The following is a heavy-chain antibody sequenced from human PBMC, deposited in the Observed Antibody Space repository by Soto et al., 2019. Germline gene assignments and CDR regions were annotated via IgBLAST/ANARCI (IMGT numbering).Heavy chain of an antibody. V-gene: IGHV3-21*05. J-gene: IGHJ4*02. CDR1: GFTFSSYS. CDR2: IGPSHNDI. Sequence: GGSLILSCAASGFTFSSYSMNWVRQAPGKGPEWISYIGPSHNDIGYAASVKGRFTISRHNSKNTLYLQMNSLRAEDTAVYYCAKTYDSSGRYFDYWGQGTLVTVSS. D-gene: IGHD3-22*01. CDR3: AKTYDSSGRYFDY.